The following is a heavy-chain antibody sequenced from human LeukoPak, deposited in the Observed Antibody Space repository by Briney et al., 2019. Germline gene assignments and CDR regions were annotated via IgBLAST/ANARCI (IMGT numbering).Heavy chain of an antibody. D-gene: IGHD6-13*01. CDR2: IYTTGST. CDR1: GGSISNYY. J-gene: IGHJ4*02. V-gene: IGHV4-4*07. Sequence: SETLSLTCTVSGGSISNYYWSWIRQPAGKGLEWIGHIYTTGSTNYNPSLKSRVTMSVDTSKNQCTLKLSSVTAADTAVYYCARDLSAAAGERVFDYWGQGTLVTVSS. CDR3: ARDLSAAAGERVFDY.